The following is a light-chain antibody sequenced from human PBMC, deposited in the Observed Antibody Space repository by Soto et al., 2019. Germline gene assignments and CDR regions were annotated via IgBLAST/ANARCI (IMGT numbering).Light chain of an antibody. Sequence: QSVLTQPTSVSGAPGQRVTISCTGSSSNIGAGYDVHWYQQLPGTAPKLLIYGNSNRPSGVPDRFSGSKSGTSASLAITGLQAEDEADYYSQSYDSSLSGGVFVGGTKLTVL. CDR1: SSNIGAGYD. CDR2: GNS. CDR3: QSYDSSLSGGV. J-gene: IGLJ3*02. V-gene: IGLV1-40*01.